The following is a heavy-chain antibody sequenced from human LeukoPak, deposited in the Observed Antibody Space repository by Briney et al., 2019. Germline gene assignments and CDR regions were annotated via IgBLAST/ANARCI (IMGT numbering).Heavy chain of an antibody. CDR1: GFTFSSHW. CDR2: ISSDGSST. Sequence: GGSLRLSCAASGFTFSSHWMHWVRQAPGKGLVWVSHISSDGSSTSYADSVKGRFTISRDNAKNTLYLEMNSLRDEDTAIYYCVYSGNYRFDYWGQGTLVTVSS. J-gene: IGHJ4*02. D-gene: IGHD1-26*01. V-gene: IGHV3-74*01. CDR3: VYSGNYRFDY.